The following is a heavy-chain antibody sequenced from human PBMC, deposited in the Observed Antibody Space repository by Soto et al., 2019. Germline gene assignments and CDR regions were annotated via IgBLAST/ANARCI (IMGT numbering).Heavy chain of an antibody. CDR1: GFTFSSYA. V-gene: IGHV3-23*01. CDR2: ISGSGANT. Sequence: TGGSLRLSCAASGFTFSSYAMSWVRQAPGKGLEWVSAISGSGANTYYADSVKGRFTLSRDNSKNTLYLQMNSLRAEDTAIYYCAKLSSGWKPIDWGQGTLVTVSS. J-gene: IGHJ4*02. D-gene: IGHD6-19*01. CDR3: AKLSSGWKPID.